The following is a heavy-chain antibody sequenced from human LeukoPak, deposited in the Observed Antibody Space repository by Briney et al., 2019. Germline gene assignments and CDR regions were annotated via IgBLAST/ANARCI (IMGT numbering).Heavy chain of an antibody. CDR3: ARPRYCTNGVCYTRSLDY. D-gene: IGHD2-8*01. V-gene: IGHV1-69*04. J-gene: IGHJ4*02. CDR2: IIPILGIA. CDR1: GGTFSSYA. Sequence: SVKVSCKASGGTFSSYAISWVRQAPGQGLEWMGRIIPILGIANYAQKFQGRVTITADKSTSTAYMELSSLRSEDTAVYYCARPRYCTNGVCYTRSLDYWGQGTLVTVSS.